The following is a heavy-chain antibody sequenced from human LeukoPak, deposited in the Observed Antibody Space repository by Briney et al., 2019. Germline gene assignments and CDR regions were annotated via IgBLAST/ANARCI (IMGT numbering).Heavy chain of an antibody. CDR2: MYYSGST. J-gene: IGHJ5*02. D-gene: IGHD2-15*01. Sequence: SETLFLTCTVSGGSMSSYYWNWIRQPPGKGLEWIGYMYYSGSTNYNPSLKSRVAISVDTSKNQFSLRLRSVTAADTAVYYCAGSGGWGSWWFDPWGQGTLVTVSS. CDR1: GGSMSSYY. CDR3: AGSGGWGSWWFDP. V-gene: IGHV4-59*01.